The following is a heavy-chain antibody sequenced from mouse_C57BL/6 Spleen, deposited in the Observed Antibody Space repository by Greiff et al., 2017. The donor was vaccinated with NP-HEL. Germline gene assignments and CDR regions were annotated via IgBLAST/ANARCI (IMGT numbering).Heavy chain of an antibody. J-gene: IGHJ4*01. CDR3: TREGYTTVVARNAMDY. CDR2: IYPGNSDT. D-gene: IGHD1-1*01. V-gene: IGHV1-5*01. Sequence: VQLKQSGTVLARPGASVKMSCKTSGYTFTSYWMHWVKQRPGQGLEWIGAIYPGNSDTSYNQKFKGKAKLTAATAASTAYMELSSLTNEDSAVYYCTREGYTTVVARNAMDYWGQGTSVTVSS. CDR1: GYTFTSYW.